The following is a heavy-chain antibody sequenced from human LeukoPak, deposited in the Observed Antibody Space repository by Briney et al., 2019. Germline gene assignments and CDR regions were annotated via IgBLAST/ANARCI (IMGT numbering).Heavy chain of an antibody. V-gene: IGHV4-59*01. D-gene: IGHD4-11*01. CDR3: ARGRVSSSTWYSTYYYFFYMDF. Sequence: SETLSLTRTVSDDSITMYYWTWIRQPPGKGLEWIGYVDHTGSTKFNPSLNGRVSISRDTSNNFFSLRLRSVTAADTAVYFCARGRVSSSTWYSTYYYFFYMDFWGKGTTVTVSS. J-gene: IGHJ6*03. CDR1: DDSITMYY. CDR2: VDHTGST.